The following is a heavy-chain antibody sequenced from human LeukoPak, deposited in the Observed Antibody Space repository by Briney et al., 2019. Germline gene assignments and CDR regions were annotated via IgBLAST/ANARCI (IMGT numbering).Heavy chain of an antibody. D-gene: IGHD6-19*01. V-gene: IGHV1-69*06. CDR3: ARVGSSGWYEGVYFDY. CDR2: IIPIFGTA. CDR1: GGTFSSYA. Sequence: ASVKVSCKASGGTFSSYAISWVRQAPGQGLEWMGGIIPIFGTANYAQKFQGRVTITADKSTSTAYMELSSLRSEDTAVYHCARVGSSGWYEGVYFDYWGQGTLVTVSS. J-gene: IGHJ4*02.